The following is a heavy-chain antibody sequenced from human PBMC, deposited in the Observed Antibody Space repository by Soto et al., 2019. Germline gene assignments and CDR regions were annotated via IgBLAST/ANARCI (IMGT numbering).Heavy chain of an antibody. D-gene: IGHD1-7*01. CDR2: ISGSGGST. Sequence: EVQLLESGGGLVQPGGSLRLSCAASGFTFSSYAMSWVRQAPGKGLEWVSAISGSGGSTYYADSVKGRFTISRDNSKNTLYLQMNSRRAEDTAVYYCAKWAAITGTTGAPVIDYWGQGTLVTDSS. CDR3: AKWAAITGTTGAPVIDY. V-gene: IGHV3-23*01. J-gene: IGHJ4*02. CDR1: GFTFSSYA.